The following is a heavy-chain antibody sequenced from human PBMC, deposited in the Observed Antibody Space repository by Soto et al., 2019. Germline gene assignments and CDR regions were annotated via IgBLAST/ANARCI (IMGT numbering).Heavy chain of an antibody. D-gene: IGHD3-10*01. V-gene: IGHV4-30-2*01. Sequence: QLQLQESGSGLVKPSQTLSLTCAVSDGSISSGGYSWSWIRQPPGKGLEWIGYIYHSGSTYYNPSLKSRVTISVDRSKNQFSLKLSSVTAADTAVYYCARSGSEDYYYYYGMDVWGQGTTVTVSS. J-gene: IGHJ6*02. CDR3: ARSGSEDYYYYYGMDV. CDR1: DGSISSGGYS. CDR2: IYHSGST.